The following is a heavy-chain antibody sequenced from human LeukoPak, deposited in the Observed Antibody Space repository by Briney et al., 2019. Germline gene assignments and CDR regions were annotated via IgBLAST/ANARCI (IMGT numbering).Heavy chain of an antibody. Sequence: GGSLRLSCAASGFSFASYGMSWVRQAPGKGLEWVSFITTNGGRTSYADSVEGRFTISRDNPRNTLYMQMNSLRDEDTAVYYCAIMHGYYDGTGYWVQWGQGTLVTVSS. V-gene: IGHV3-23*01. CDR3: AIMHGYYDGTGYWVQ. CDR2: ITTNGGRT. J-gene: IGHJ1*01. D-gene: IGHD3-22*01. CDR1: GFSFASYG.